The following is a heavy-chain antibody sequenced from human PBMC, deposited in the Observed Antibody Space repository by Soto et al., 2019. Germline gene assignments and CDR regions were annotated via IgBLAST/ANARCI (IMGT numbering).Heavy chain of an antibody. Sequence: GGSLRLSCAASGFTFSSYWMSWVRQAPGKGLEWVANIKQDGSEKYYMDSVRGRFTASRDNAKNSLYLQMNSLRAEDTAVYFCARVTYSYGWIYDYWGQGSLVTVSS. CDR3: ARVTYSYGWIYDY. CDR1: GFTFSSYW. V-gene: IGHV3-7*01. D-gene: IGHD6-19*01. J-gene: IGHJ4*01. CDR2: IKQDGSEK.